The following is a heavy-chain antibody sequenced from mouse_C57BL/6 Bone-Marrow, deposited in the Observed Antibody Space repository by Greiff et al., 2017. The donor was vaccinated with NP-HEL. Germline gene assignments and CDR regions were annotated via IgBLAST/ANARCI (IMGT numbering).Heavy chain of an antibody. CDR1: GYTFTNYW. CDR2: IYPGGGDT. V-gene: IGHV1-63*01. J-gene: IGHJ2*01. D-gene: IGHD2-12*01. Sequence: QVQLQQSGAELVRPGTSVTMSCKASGYTFTNYWIGWAKQRPGHGLEWIGDIYPGGGDTNYNEKFKGKATLTADKSSSTAYMQCSSLTSEDSAIYYYAGRTIYSGGSFDYWGQGTTLTVSS. CDR3: AGRTIYSGGSFDY.